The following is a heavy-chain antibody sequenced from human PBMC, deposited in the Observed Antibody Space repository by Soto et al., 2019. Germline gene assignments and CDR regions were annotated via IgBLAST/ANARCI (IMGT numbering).Heavy chain of an antibody. D-gene: IGHD6-13*01. J-gene: IGHJ3*02. CDR2: IKSKTDGGTT. CDR1: GFTFSNAW. V-gene: IGHV3-15*01. CDR3: TTPREQQLVRDFDI. Sequence: GGSLRLSCAASGFTFSNAWMSWVRQAPGKGLEWVGRIKSKTDGGTTDYAAPVKGRFTISRDDSKNTLYLQMNSLKTEDTAVYYCTTPREQQLVRDFDIWGQGTMVTVSS.